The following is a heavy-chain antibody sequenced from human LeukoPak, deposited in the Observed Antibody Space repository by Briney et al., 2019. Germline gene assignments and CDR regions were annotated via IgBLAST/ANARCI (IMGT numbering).Heavy chain of an antibody. CDR1: GFTFSSYS. D-gene: IGHD3-22*01. CDR3: ARGRDSSGYSPLYYYYYMDV. V-gene: IGHV3-21*01. J-gene: IGHJ6*03. Sequence: GGSLRLSCAASGFTFSSYSMNWVRQAPGKGLEWVSSISSSSSYIYYADLVKGRFTISRDNAKNSLYLQMNSLRAEDTAVYYCARGRDSSGYSPLYYYYYMDVWGKGTTVTVSS. CDR2: ISSSSSYI.